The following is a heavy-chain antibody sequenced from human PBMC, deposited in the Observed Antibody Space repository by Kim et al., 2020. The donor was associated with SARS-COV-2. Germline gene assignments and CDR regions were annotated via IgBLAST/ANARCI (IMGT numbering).Heavy chain of an antibody. D-gene: IGHD2-21*01. CDR2: ISTGTPAT. CDR1: GYTFTNYG. J-gene: IGHJ3*02. Sequence: ASVKVSCKSSGYTFTNYGLHWVHQAPGQGPEWMGWISTGTPATIELKKFQGRITITKDTSASTAYMELTSLTSEDTAVYFCARDSARAPYPFDIWGQGTM. CDR3: ARDSARAPYPFDI. V-gene: IGHV1-3*04.